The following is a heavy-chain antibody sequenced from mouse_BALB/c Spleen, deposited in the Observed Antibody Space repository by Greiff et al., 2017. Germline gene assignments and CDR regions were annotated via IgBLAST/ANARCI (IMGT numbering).Heavy chain of an antibody. CDR1: GYAFSSYW. D-gene: IGHD2-1*01. CDR3: ARSEYGNYCWYFDV. CDR2: IYPGDGDT. Sequence: QVQLQQSGAELVRPGSSVKISCKASGYAFSSYWMNWVKQRPGQGLEWIGQIYPGDGDTNYNGKFKGKATLTADKSSSTAYMQLSSLTSEDSAVYFCARSEYGNYCWYFDVWGAGTTVTVSS. V-gene: IGHV1-80*01. J-gene: IGHJ1*01.